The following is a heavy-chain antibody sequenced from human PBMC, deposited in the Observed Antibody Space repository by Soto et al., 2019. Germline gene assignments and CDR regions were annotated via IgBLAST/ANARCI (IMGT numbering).Heavy chain of an antibody. D-gene: IGHD1-26*01. CDR2: ISYDGSNK. J-gene: IGHJ4*02. CDR1: GFTFSSYG. CDR3: AKESPFSASLDY. V-gene: IGHV3-30*18. Sequence: QVQLVESGGGVVQPGRSLRLSCAASGFTFSSYGMHWVRQAPGKGLEWVAVISYDGSNKYYADSVKGRFTISRDNSKNTLYLQMNSLRAEDTDVYYCAKESPFSASLDYWGQGTLVTVSS.